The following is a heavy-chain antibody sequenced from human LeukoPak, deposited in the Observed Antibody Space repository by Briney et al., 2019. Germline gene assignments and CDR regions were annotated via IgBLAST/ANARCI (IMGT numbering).Heavy chain of an antibody. CDR1: GGSISSSSYY. Sequence: ETLSLTCTVSGGSISSSSYYWGWIRQPPGKGLEWIGTIYYSGSTYYNPSLKSRVTISVDTSKNQFSLKLSSVTAADTAVYYCARSTGYSYGLNDYWGQGTLVTVSS. V-gene: IGHV4-39*07. CDR2: IYYSGST. CDR3: ARSTGYSYGLNDY. D-gene: IGHD5-18*01. J-gene: IGHJ4*02.